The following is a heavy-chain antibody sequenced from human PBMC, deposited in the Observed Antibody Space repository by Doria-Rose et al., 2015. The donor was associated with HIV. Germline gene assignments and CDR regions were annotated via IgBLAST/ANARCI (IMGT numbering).Heavy chain of an antibody. J-gene: IGHJ4*02. D-gene: IGHD2-2*01. CDR2: INVDNGNT. CDR3: AKDRVRVVQAATTLDF. V-gene: IGHV1-3*01. Sequence: QVQLVESGAEVKKPGASVRASCKASGYTFTRYAMHWVRQAPGQRPEWMGWINVDNGNTEYSQKFQGRLTITRETSSGTAYMELSSLTSDDTAVYYRAKDRVRVVQAATTLDFWGQGTLVTVSS. CDR1: GYTFTRYA.